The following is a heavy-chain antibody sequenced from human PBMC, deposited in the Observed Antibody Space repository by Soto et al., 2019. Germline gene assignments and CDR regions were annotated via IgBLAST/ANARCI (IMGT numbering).Heavy chain of an antibody. CDR1: GFSLSTSGVG. Sequence: QITLKESGPTLVKPTQTLTLACTFSGFSLSTSGVGVGWIRQPPGKALEWLALIYWDDDKRYSPSLKSRLTIGKDTCKNQVVLTLTHMDPVDTATYYGAHKGGGYRGFKNWGKGTLVTVSS. CDR3: AHKGGGYRGFKN. CDR2: IYWDDDK. J-gene: IGHJ4*02. V-gene: IGHV2-5*02. D-gene: IGHD5-18*01.